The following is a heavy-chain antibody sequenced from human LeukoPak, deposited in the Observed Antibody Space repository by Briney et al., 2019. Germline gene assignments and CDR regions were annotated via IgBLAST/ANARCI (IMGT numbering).Heavy chain of an antibody. J-gene: IGHJ3*02. CDR1: GFTFSSYW. V-gene: IGHV3-74*01. CDR2: INSDGSST. CDR3: ARVWFRDDGAFDI. Sequence: GGSLRLSCAASGFTFSSYWMHWVRQAPGKGLVWVSHINSDGSSTNYADSVKGRFTISRDNAKNTLYLQMNSLRAEDTAVYYCARVWFRDDGAFDIWGQGTMVTVSS. D-gene: IGHD3-9*01.